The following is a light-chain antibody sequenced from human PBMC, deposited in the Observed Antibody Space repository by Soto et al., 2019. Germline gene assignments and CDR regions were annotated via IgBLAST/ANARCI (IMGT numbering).Light chain of an antibody. CDR3: QQYGSSPLLT. CDR2: WAS. V-gene: IGKV4-1*01. J-gene: IGKJ4*01. CDR1: PSVLSSSNNKNY. Sequence: DFVMTQTPDSLAVSLGERATINCKSSPSVLSSSNNKNYLAWYQQKPGQPPKLLIYWASTRDSGVPDRFSGSGSGTDFTLTISSLQAEDVAVYYCQQYGSSPLLTFGGGTKVEIK.